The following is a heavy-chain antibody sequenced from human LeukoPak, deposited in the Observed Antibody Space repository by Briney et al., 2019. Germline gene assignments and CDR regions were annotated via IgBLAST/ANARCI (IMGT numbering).Heavy chain of an antibody. D-gene: IGHD1-1*01. CDR1: ELTFEGDG. J-gene: IGHJ4*02. CDR3: ARVQRELMWYYFDY. V-gene: IGHV3-20*04. CDR2: INWNGGST. Sequence: GGSLKLCCAAYELTFEGDGMSWVGQAPGKGLEWVSGINWNGGSTGYADSVKGRFTISRDNAKNSLYLQMNSLRVEDTALYYCARVQRELMWYYFDYWGQGTLVTVSS.